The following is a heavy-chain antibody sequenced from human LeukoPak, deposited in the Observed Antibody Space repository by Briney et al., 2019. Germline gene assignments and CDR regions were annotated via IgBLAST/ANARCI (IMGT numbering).Heavy chain of an antibody. D-gene: IGHD6-19*01. Sequence: GGSLRLSCIGSGFNFTYYAIYWVRQAPGKGLEWVAVVSYDGNDGYYADSVRGRFSISKDNSQNTVTLQMNNLRVDDTAIYYCGKLGWNGGSYYFDHWGQGTLVTVSS. J-gene: IGHJ4*02. CDR1: GFNFTYYA. CDR2: VSYDGNDG. V-gene: IGHV3-30-3*01. CDR3: GKLGWNGGSYYFDH.